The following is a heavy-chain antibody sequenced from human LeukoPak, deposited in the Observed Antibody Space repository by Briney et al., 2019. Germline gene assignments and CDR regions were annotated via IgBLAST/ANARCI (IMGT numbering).Heavy chain of an antibody. Sequence: GGSLRLSCAASGFTFSSYAMHWVRQAPGKGLEWVAVISYDGSNKYYADSVKGRFTISRDNSKNTLYLQMNSLRAEDTAVYYCARGGSGSFVFDYWGQGTLVTVSS. D-gene: IGHD3-10*01. V-gene: IGHV3-30-3*01. CDR2: ISYDGSNK. J-gene: IGHJ4*02. CDR3: ARGGSGSFVFDY. CDR1: GFTFSSYA.